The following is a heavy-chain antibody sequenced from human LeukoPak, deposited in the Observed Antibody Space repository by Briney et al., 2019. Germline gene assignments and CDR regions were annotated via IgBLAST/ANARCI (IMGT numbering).Heavy chain of an antibody. D-gene: IGHD5-18*01. CDR2: INHSGST. J-gene: IGHJ6*02. CDR1: GGSFSGYY. V-gene: IGHV4-34*01. Sequence: SETLSLTCAVYGGSFSGYYWSWIRQPPGKGLEWIGEINHSGSTNYNPSLKSRVTLSVDTSKNQFSLKLSSVTAADTAVYYCARQSNVDTAMITYYYYGMDVWGQGTTVTVSS. CDR3: ARQSNVDTAMITYYYYGMDV.